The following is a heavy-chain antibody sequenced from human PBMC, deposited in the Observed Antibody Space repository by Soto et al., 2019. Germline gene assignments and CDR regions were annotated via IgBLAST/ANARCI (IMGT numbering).Heavy chain of an antibody. CDR1: GYDFTSYG. D-gene: IGHD2-21*01. CDR3: ARARIVASIHDAFEI. CDR2: ISAYNGKR. V-gene: IGHV1-18*01. J-gene: IGHJ3*02. Sequence: QGQLLQSGDEVKKPGASVRVSCRASGYDFTSYGISWVRQAPGQGLEWGSWISAYNGKRDTAQKFQGRVTMTLDTSTDTAHMELVDLTSADTAVYYCARARIVASIHDAFEIWGQGTMVAVSS.